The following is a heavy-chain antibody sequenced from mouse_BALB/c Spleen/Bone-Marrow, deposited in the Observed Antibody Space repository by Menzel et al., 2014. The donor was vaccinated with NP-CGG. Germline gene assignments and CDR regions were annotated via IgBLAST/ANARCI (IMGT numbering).Heavy chain of an antibody. CDR2: SEPENGKT. V-gene: IGHV14-3*02. Sequence: VQLQQSGAELVKPGASVKLSCTAFGFNIKDTYMHWVKQRPEQGLEWIGRSEPENGKTKYDPKLQGKATITADSSSITAYLPLSSLPSSVTSVYYCAWFAYWVPGTLVTVSA. J-gene: IGHJ3*01. CDR3: AWFAY. CDR1: GFNIKDTY.